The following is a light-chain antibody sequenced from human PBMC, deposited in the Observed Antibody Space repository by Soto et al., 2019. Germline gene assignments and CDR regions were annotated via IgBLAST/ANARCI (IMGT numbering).Light chain of an antibody. CDR1: SSNVDDYRY. J-gene: IGLJ1*01. V-gene: IGLV2-11*01. Sequence: QSALTQPRSVSGSPGQSLTIPCTGTSSNVDDYRYVSWYQQFPGKAPKLVIYGVNQRPSGVPNRFSGSNSDNTASLTISGLQPEDEADYYCCSYVTTPEIFGTGTKVTVL. CDR3: CSYVTTPEI. CDR2: GVN.